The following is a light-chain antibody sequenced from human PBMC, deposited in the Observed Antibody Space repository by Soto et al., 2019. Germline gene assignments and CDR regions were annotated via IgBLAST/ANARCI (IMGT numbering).Light chain of an antibody. J-gene: IGLJ3*02. V-gene: IGLV2-14*01. CDR3: SSYTSSSTPNWV. CDR1: SSDVGGYNY. Sequence: QSALTQRASVSGSPGQSITISCTGTSSDVGGYNYVSWYQQHPGRAPKLMIYEVSNRPSGVSNRFSGSKSGNTASLTISGLQAEDEADYYCSSYTSSSTPNWVFGAGTKLTVL. CDR2: EVS.